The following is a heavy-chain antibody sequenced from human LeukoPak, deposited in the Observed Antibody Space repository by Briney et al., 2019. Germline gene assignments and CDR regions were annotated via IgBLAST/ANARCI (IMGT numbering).Heavy chain of an antibody. CDR2: INRDSSHI. CDR1: GFIFSSYS. Sequence: GGSLRLSCAASGFIFSSYSMNWVRQAPGKGLEWVSSINRDSSHIYNGDSVKDRFTIPRDNPKNSLYLQMNSLRAEDTAVYYCARWEYGSGSYYRRWFDPWGQGTLVTVSS. D-gene: IGHD3-10*01. V-gene: IGHV3-21*01. CDR3: ARWEYGSGSYYRRWFDP. J-gene: IGHJ5*02.